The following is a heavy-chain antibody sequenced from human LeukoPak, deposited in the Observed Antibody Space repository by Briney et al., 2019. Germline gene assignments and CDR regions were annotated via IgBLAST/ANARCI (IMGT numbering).Heavy chain of an antibody. CDR3: AGYYYDSSGYSYFQH. CDR1: GYTFTGYY. Sequence: ASVKVSCKASGYTFTGYYMHWARQAPGQGLEGMGWINPNSGGTNYAQKFQGRVTMTRDTSISTAYMELSRLRSDDTAVYYCAGYYYDSSGYSYFQHWGQGTLVTVSS. V-gene: IGHV1-2*02. D-gene: IGHD3-22*01. J-gene: IGHJ1*01. CDR2: INPNSGGT.